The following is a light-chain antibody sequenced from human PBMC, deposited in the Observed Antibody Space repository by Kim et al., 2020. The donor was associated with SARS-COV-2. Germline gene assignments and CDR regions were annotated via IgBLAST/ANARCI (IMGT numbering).Light chain of an antibody. CDR1: QGISRS. Sequence: DIQMTQSPSALSASVGDRVTITCRASQGISRSLAWYQQKLGEPPKLLIFQASSLESGVPSRYSGSGSGTEFTLTISSLQPDDCATYYCQQYGSYWTFGQGTKVEIK. V-gene: IGKV1-5*03. CDR2: QAS. J-gene: IGKJ1*01. CDR3: QQYGSYWT.